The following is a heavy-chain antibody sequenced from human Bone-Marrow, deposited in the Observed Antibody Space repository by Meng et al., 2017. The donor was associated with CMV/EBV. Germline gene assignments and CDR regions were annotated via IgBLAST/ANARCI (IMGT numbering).Heavy chain of an antibody. J-gene: IGHJ4*02. D-gene: IGHD3-9*01. CDR2: ISGRSDAE. Sequence: GESLKISCAGSGFSFSAHDMTWVRQAPGRGLEWVSSISGRSDAEYYADSVKGRFTISRDNSKNMLYLQMYSLGAEDTAVYYCAKDPSGGDDILTGPRGYWGQGTLVTVSS. CDR3: AKDPSGGDDILTGPRGY. CDR1: GFSFSAHD. V-gene: IGHV3-23*01.